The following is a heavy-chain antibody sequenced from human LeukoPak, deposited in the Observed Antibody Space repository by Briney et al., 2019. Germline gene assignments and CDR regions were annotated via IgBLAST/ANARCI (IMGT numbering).Heavy chain of an antibody. J-gene: IGHJ3*02. V-gene: IGHV4-4*07. D-gene: IGHD6-19*01. CDR2: IYTSGST. Sequence: SETLSLTFSVSGGSISSYYWSWIRPPAGKGPEWLGRIYTSGSTNYNPSLKSRVTMSVDTSKNQFSLKLSSVTAADTAVYYCARVLRGWYGGPAFDIWGQGTMVTVSS. CDR3: ARVLRGWYGGPAFDI. CDR1: GGSISSYY.